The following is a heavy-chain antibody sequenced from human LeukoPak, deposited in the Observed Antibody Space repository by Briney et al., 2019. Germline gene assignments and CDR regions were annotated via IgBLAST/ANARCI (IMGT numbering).Heavy chain of an antibody. Sequence: PSETLSLTCAVSGYSISSGYYWGWIRQPPGKGLEWIGSIYHSGSTYYNPSLKSRVTISVDTSKNQFSLKLSSVTAADTAVYYCARHHCSNYVLYYFDYWGQGTLVTVSS. CDR1: GYSISSGYY. CDR2: IYHSGST. CDR3: ARHHCSNYVLYYFDY. J-gene: IGHJ4*02. D-gene: IGHD4-11*01. V-gene: IGHV4-38-2*01.